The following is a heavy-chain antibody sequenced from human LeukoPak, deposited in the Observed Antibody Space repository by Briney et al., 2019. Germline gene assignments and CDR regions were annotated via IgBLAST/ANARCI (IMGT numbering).Heavy chain of an antibody. CDR2: ISGSGGST. D-gene: IGHD2-15*01. Sequence: QAGGSLRLSCAASGFTFSTSSMSWVRQAPGKGLAWVSSISGSGGSTYYADSVKGRFSISRDNSKNTLDLQVNSLRADDTAVYYCANSGLNRFEYWGQGALVTVSS. J-gene: IGHJ4*02. CDR3: ANSGLNRFEY. V-gene: IGHV3-23*01. CDR1: GFTFSTSS.